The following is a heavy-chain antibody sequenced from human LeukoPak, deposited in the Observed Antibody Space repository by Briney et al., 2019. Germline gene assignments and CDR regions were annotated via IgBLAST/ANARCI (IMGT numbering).Heavy chain of an antibody. CDR3: ARDLAGFQEPRYYYYMDV. D-gene: IGHD1-14*01. J-gene: IGHJ6*03. CDR1: GFTVRRNV. V-gene: IGHV3-66*02. Sequence: GGSLRLSCVASGFTVRRNVMSWVRQAPGKGLEWVSLIYSGDRAFYADSVKGRFSISRNNSKNTLFLQMSSLKPEDTAIYYCARDLAGFQEPRYYYYMDVWGKGTTVTVSS. CDR2: IYSGDRA.